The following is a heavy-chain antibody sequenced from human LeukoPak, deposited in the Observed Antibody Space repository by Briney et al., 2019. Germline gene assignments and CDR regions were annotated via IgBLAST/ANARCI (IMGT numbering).Heavy chain of an antibody. Sequence: GGSLRLSCVASRITLSSYSMNWVRQAPGKGLECVSYISISSSTIYYADSVKGRFTISRDNAKNSLYLQMNSLRDEDTAVYYCARRHGDYLGGFEYWGQGALVTVSS. CDR2: ISISSSTI. J-gene: IGHJ4*02. D-gene: IGHD4-17*01. CDR1: RITLSSYS. V-gene: IGHV3-48*02. CDR3: ARRHGDYLGGFEY.